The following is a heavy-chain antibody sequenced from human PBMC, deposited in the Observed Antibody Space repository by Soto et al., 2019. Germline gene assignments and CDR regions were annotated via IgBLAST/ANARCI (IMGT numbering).Heavy chain of an antibody. CDR2: TYYRSKWYN. CDR1: GDSVSSNSAA. V-gene: IGHV6-1*01. D-gene: IGHD3-22*01. Sequence: PSQTLSLTCAISGDSVSSNSAAWNWIRQSPSRGLEWLGRTYYRSKWYNDYAVSVKSRITINPDTSKNQFSLQLNSVTPVDTSVYYCAREVDSSGYYYNDAFDIWGQGTMVTVSS. J-gene: IGHJ3*02. CDR3: AREVDSSGYYYNDAFDI.